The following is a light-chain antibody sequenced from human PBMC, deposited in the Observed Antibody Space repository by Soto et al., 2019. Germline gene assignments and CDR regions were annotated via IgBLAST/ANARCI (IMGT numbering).Light chain of an antibody. CDR1: QSIGTS. CDR3: QQYDTQYT. Sequence: EIQMTQSPSILSAFVGDRVTITCRASQSIGTSVAWYQQKLGKAPKLLVYKASTLQSGVPSRFSGSGSGTDFTLTISSLQSDDFGTYFCQQYDTQYTFGQGTNLEI. J-gene: IGKJ2*01. V-gene: IGKV1-5*03. CDR2: KAS.